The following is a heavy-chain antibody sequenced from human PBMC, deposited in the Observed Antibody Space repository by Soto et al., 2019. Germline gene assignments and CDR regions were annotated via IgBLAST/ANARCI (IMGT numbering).Heavy chain of an antibody. J-gene: IGHJ6*02. Sequence: ETLSLTCAVYGGSFSGYYWSWIRQPPGKGLEWIGEINHSGSTNYNPSLKSRVTISVDTSKNQFSLKLSSVTAADTAVYYCARGANLQGPPSIAVPGYYYYRMDLSGQARTFTVS. V-gene: IGHV4-34*01. CDR3: ARGANLQGPPSIAVPGYYYYRMDL. CDR2: INHSGST. CDR1: GGSFSGYY. D-gene: IGHD6-19*01.